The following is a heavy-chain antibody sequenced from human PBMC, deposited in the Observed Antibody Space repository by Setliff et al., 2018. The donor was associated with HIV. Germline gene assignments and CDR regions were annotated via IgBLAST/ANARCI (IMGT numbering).Heavy chain of an antibody. CDR3: MRAVSHVDY. V-gene: IGHV4-38-2*01. J-gene: IGHJ4*02. CDR2: VYHSGTT. Sequence: PSETLSLTCAVSGYSISTAYYWGWIRQPPGKGLEWIGSVYHSGTTYYNPSLKSRVTISVDMSNNQFSLKVTSVTAADTAVYYCMRAVSHVDYWGQGTLVTVSS. D-gene: IGHD6-19*01. CDR1: GYSISTAYY.